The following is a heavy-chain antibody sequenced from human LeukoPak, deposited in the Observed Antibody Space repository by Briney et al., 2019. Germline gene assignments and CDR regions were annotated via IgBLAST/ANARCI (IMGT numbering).Heavy chain of an antibody. Sequence: SDTLSLTCTVSGASISSTSYYWGWIRQPPGKGLEWIGSTYYRGTTYYNPSLKSRVTISVDTSKNQFSLKLSSVTAADTAVYYCARGGEWELTQWFDPWGQGTLVTVSS. V-gene: IGHV4-39*07. CDR3: ARGGEWELTQWFDP. CDR1: GASISSTSYY. CDR2: TYYRGTT. J-gene: IGHJ5*02. D-gene: IGHD1-26*01.